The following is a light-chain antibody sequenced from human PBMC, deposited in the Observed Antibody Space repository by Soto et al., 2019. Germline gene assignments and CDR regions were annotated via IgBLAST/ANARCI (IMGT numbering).Light chain of an antibody. V-gene: IGKV1-13*02. Sequence: AIQLTQSPSSLSASVGDRVTITCRASQDIRGDLAWYQQKPGKPPKLLIFDVSSLQSGVPSRFSGSGSGTDFTLTISSLQPEDFATYYCQQFNTSPITFGQGTRLEIK. CDR2: DVS. CDR3: QQFNTSPIT. CDR1: QDIRGD. J-gene: IGKJ5*01.